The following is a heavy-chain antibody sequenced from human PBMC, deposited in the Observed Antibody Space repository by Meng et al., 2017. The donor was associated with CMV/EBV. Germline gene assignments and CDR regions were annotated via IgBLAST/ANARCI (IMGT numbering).Heavy chain of an antibody. CDR2: IIPILGIA. V-gene: IGHV1-69*10. CDR1: GGTFSSYA. D-gene: IGHD3-3*01. Sequence: SVKVSCKASGGTFSSYAISWVRQAPGQGLEWMGGIIPILGIANYAQKFQGRVTITADKSTSTAYMELSSLRSADTAVYYCARGRYDFWSGYYTKGGRYYYYGMDVWGQGTTVTVSS. CDR3: ARGRYDFWSGYYTKGGRYYYYGMDV. J-gene: IGHJ6*02.